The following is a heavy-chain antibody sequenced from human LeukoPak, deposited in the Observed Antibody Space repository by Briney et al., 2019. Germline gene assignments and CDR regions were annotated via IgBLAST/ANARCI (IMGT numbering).Heavy chain of an antibody. CDR2: ISGSGGST. Sequence: GGSLRLSCAASGFTFSSYAMSWVRQAPGKGLEWVSAISGSGGSTYYADSVKGRFTISRDNSKNTLYLQMNSLRAEDTAVCYCAKDLDCSSTSCDRDYWGQGTLVTVSS. J-gene: IGHJ4*02. CDR1: GFTFSSYA. V-gene: IGHV3-23*01. D-gene: IGHD2-2*02. CDR3: AKDLDCSSTSCDRDY.